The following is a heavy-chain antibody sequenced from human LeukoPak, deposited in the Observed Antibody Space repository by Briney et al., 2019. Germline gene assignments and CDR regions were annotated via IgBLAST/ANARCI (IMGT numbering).Heavy chain of an antibody. Sequence: SETLSLTCSVSGGSISSGGYYWNWIRQHPGKGLEWIGYIYHSGSTNYNPSLKSRVTISVDTSKNQFSLKLNSVTAADTAVYYCARDGRYCSTTSCQGWFDPWGQGTLVTVSS. CDR2: IYHSGST. V-gene: IGHV4-31*03. CDR3: ARDGRYCSTTSCQGWFDP. D-gene: IGHD2-2*01. J-gene: IGHJ5*02. CDR1: GGSISSGGYY.